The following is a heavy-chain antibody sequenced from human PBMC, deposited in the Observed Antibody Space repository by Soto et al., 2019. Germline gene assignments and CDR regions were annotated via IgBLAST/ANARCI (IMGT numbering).Heavy chain of an antibody. J-gene: IGHJ5*02. CDR2: INHTGGT. D-gene: IGHD6-19*01. CDR1: GGSVNGYY. Sequence: SETLSLTCAVYGGSVNGYYWKWIRQPPGKGLEWIGEINHTGGTHYNPSLKSRLTMSVDTSKNQFSLRLSSVTAADTAIYYSATRITVIRLLIPSSDPSDKGPQGTGSS. V-gene: IGHV4-34*01. CDR3: ATRITVIRLLIPSSDP.